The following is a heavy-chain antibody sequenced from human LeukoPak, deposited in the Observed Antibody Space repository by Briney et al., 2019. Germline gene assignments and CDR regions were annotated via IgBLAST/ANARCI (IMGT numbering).Heavy chain of an antibody. Sequence: PSETLSLACTVSGGSISSSSDYWGWFRQPPGKGLEWIGSVRYSGKTYYTPSLKSRVTMSVDTSRGQFSLKLSSVTAADTAVYFCARHYYDSSGSRRDYYFDYWGPGTLVTVSS. CDR1: GGSISSSSDY. CDR2: VRYSGKT. CDR3: ARHYYDSSGSRRDYYFDY. D-gene: IGHD3-22*01. V-gene: IGHV4-39*01. J-gene: IGHJ4*02.